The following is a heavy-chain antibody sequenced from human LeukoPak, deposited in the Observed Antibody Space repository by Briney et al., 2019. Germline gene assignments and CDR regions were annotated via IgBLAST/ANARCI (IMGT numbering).Heavy chain of an antibody. CDR1: GGSISSGDYY. Sequence: SSETLSLTCTVSGGSISSGDYYWSWIRQPPGKGLEWIGYIYHSGSTYYNPSLKSRVTISVDRSKNQFSLKLSSVTAADTAVYYCARAATVTTNYFDYWGQGTLVTVSS. CDR3: ARAATVTTNYFDY. D-gene: IGHD4-17*01. V-gene: IGHV4-30-2*01. J-gene: IGHJ4*02. CDR2: IYHSGST.